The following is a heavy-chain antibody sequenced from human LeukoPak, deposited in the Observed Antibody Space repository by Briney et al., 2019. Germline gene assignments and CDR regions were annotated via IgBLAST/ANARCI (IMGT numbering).Heavy chain of an antibody. J-gene: IGHJ4*02. CDR3: ARRAARDFDY. CDR1: GGSISSSSYY. Sequence: SETLSLTCTVSGGSISSSSYYWGWIRQPPGKGLEWIGSIYYSGSTYYNPSLKSRLNISVDTSKNQFSLKLSSVTAADTAVYYCARRAARDFDYWGQGTLVTVSS. CDR2: IYYSGST. V-gene: IGHV4-39*07. D-gene: IGHD6-6*01.